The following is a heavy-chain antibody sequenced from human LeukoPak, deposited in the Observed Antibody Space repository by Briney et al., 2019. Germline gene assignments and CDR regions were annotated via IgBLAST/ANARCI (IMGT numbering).Heavy chain of an antibody. CDR2: INPNSGST. J-gene: IGHJ4*02. CDR1: GYTFTGYY. Sequence: GASVKVSCKASGYTFTGYYMRWVRQAPGQGLEWMGWINPNSGSTNYAQKFQGRVTMTRDTSISTAYMELSRLRSDDTAVYYCAREKAVTTSAAFDYWGQGTLVTVSS. CDR3: AREKAVTTSAAFDY. V-gene: IGHV1-2*02. D-gene: IGHD4-17*01.